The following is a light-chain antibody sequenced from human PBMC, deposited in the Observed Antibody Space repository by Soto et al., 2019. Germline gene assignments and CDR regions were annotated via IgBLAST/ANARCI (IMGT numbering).Light chain of an antibody. Sequence: QSVLTQPPSVSEAPRQRVTISCSGSSSNIGNNAVNWYQQLPGTAPKLLIYYDDLLPSGVSDRFSGSKSGTSASLAISGLQSEDEADYYWAAWDDSLNGLVFGGGTKVTVL. CDR3: AAWDDSLNGLV. CDR1: SSNIGNNA. J-gene: IGLJ2*01. CDR2: YDD. V-gene: IGLV1-36*01.